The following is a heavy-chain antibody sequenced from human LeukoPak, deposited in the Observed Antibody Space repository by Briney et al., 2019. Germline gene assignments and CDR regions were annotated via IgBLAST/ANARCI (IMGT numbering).Heavy chain of an antibody. V-gene: IGHV5-51*01. Sequence: GESLKISCKGSGYSFTSYWTGWVRQMPGKGLEWMGIIYPGDSDTRYSPSFQGQVTISADKSISTAYLQWSSLKASDTAMYYCASHDYYDSSGIRIWGQGTLVTVSS. J-gene: IGHJ4*02. CDR3: ASHDYYDSSGIRI. D-gene: IGHD3-22*01. CDR1: GYSFTSYW. CDR2: IYPGDSDT.